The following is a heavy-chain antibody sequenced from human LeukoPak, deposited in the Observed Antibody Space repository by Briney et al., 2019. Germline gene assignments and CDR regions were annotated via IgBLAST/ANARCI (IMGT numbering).Heavy chain of an antibody. V-gene: IGHV4-59*01. CDR1: GGSISSYY. J-gene: IGHJ4*02. CDR2: IYYSGST. Sequence: SETLSLTCTVSGGSISSYYWSWIRQPPGKGPEWIGYIYYSGSTNYNPSLKSRVTISVDTSKDQFSLKLSSVTAADTAVYYCARVAPWQGAFDYWGQGTLVTVSS. CDR3: ARVAPWQGAFDY.